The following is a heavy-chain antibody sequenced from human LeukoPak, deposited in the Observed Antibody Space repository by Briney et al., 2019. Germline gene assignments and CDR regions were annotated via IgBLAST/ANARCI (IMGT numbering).Heavy chain of an antibody. J-gene: IGHJ4*02. V-gene: IGHV3-21*01. CDR3: ARDPYATSKYDY. CDR2: ISSSSSYI. Sequence: GGSLRHSRAASVFTFSRNIMNWVRPAPGKGLERVSSISSSSSYIYYADSLKGRFTITRDNAKNSLYLQMNSLRDEDTAVYYCARDPYATSKYDYWGQGTLVTVSS. CDR1: VFTFSRNI. D-gene: IGHD1-26*01.